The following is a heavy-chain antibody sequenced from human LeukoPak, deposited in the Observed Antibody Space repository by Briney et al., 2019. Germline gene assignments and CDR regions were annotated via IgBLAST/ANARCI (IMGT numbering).Heavy chain of an antibody. J-gene: IGHJ6*02. CDR2: IRQDGSEK. CDR3: ARERDGYCGGDCYYYYGMDV. V-gene: IGHV3-7*01. D-gene: IGHD2-21*02. CDR1: GFSFTSYW. Sequence: PGGSLRLSCAASGFSFTSYWMSWVRQAPGKGLEWVANIRQDGSEKYYVDSVKARFTISRDNSKNTVYLQMNSLRAEDTALYYCARERDGYCGGDCYYYYGMDVWGQGTTVTVSS.